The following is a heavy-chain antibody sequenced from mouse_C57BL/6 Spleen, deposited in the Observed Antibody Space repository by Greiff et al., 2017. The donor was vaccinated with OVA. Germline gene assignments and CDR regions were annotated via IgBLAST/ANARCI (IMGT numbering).Heavy chain of an antibody. CDR3: TKGKIITTVVATPTGEFDV. J-gene: IGHJ1*03. CDR2: IDPETGGT. Sequence: QVQLQQSGAELVRPGASVTLSCKASGYTFTDYEMHWVKQTPVHGLEWIGAIDPETGGTAYNQKFKGKAILTADKSSSTAYMELRSLTSEDSAVYYCTKGKIITTVVATPTGEFDVWGTGTTVTVSS. D-gene: IGHD1-1*01. V-gene: IGHV1-15*01. CDR1: GYTFTDYE.